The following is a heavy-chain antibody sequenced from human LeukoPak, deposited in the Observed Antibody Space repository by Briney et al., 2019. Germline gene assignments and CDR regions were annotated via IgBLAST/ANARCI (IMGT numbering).Heavy chain of an antibody. CDR1: GYTFTSYG. CDR2: ISAYNGNT. J-gene: IGHJ5*02. CDR3: ARGLVERAGHWFDP. D-gene: IGHD2-15*01. Sequence: GASVKVSCKASGYTFTSYGISWVRQAPGQGLEWMGWISAYNGNTNYAQKLQGRVTITRNTSISTAYMELSSLRSEDTAVYYCARGLVERAGHWFDPWGQGTLVTVSS. V-gene: IGHV1-18*01.